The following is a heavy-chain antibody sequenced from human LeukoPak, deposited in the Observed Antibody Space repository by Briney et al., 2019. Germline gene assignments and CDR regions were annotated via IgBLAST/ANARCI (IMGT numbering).Heavy chain of an antibody. CDR2: IWYDGNNK. J-gene: IGHJ4*02. Sequence: GRSLRLSCAASGFTFSSYGMHWVRQAPGKGLEWVAVIWYDGNNKYFADSVKGRFTISRDNSKNTLYLQMNSLRAEDTAVYYCALTTVTTNDYWGQGTLVTVSS. D-gene: IGHD4-17*01. CDR1: GFTFSSYG. CDR3: ALTTVTTNDY. V-gene: IGHV3-33*01.